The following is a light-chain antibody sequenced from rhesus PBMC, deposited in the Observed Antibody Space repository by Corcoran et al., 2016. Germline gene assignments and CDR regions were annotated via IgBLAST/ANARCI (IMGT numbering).Light chain of an antibody. J-gene: IGKJ2*01. CDR1: QGTTND. CDR3: QPYYSTPYS. CDR2: EAS. V-gene: IGKV1-25*01. Sequence: DIQMTQSPSSLSASVGDRVTITCRASQGTTNDLAWYQQKPGETPKLLIYEASSLQSGIPSRFSGSGSGTVFTLTISRLQSEDFATYYCQPYYSTPYSFGQGTKVGIK.